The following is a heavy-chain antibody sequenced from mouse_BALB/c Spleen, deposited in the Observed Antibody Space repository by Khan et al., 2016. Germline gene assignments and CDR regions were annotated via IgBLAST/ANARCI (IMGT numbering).Heavy chain of an antibody. J-gene: IGHJ4*01. CDR3: ARGGYYGYDAMDY. V-gene: IGHV1S41*01. Sequence: DLVKPGASVKLSCKASGYTFTSYWINWIKQRPGQGLEWIGRIAPGSGSTYYNEMFKGKATLTVDTSSSTAYIQLSSLSSEDSAVYFCARGGYYGYDAMDYWGQGTSVTVSS. CDR2: IAPGSGST. CDR1: GYTFTSYW. D-gene: IGHD1-2*01.